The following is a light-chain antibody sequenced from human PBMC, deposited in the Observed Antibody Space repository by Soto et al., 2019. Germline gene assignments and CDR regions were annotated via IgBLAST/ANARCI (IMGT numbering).Light chain of an antibody. CDR2: NVS. CDR1: QSLVYCDGNTY. Sequence: DVVMTQSPLSLTVTLGQPASISCRSSQSLVYCDGNTYLSWFLQRPGQSPRRLIYNVSNRDSRVPDRFSGSGSGTDFTLTISRVEAEDVGIYYCMQGTHWPPYTFGQGTKLEIK. J-gene: IGKJ2*01. V-gene: IGKV2-30*01. CDR3: MQGTHWPPYT.